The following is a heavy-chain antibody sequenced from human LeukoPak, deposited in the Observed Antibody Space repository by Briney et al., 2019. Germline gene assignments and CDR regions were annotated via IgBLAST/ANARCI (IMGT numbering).Heavy chain of an antibody. CDR2: IWYDGSNK. CDR3: ARTLRRSGYSSGWRNFDY. V-gene: IGHV3-33*08. Sequence: GGSLRLSCAASGFTFSSYGMHWVRQAPGKGLEWVAVIWYDGSNKYYADSVKGRFTISRDNSKNTLYLQMNSLRAEDTAVYYCARTLRRSGYSSGWRNFDYWGQGTLVTVSS. J-gene: IGHJ4*02. CDR1: GFTFSSYG. D-gene: IGHD6-19*01.